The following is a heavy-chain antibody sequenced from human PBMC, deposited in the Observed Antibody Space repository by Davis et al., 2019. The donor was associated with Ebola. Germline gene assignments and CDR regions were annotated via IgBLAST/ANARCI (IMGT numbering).Heavy chain of an antibody. Sequence: SETLSLTCTVSGGSISSYYWSWIRQPPGKGLEWIGYIYYSGSTNYNPSLKSRVTISVDTSKNQFSLKLSSVTAADTAVYYCAGGPTVQGLDIWGQGTMVTVSS. CDR1: GGSISSYY. V-gene: IGHV4-59*01. CDR3: AGGPTVQGLDI. J-gene: IGHJ3*02. CDR2: IYYSGST. D-gene: IGHD3-10*01.